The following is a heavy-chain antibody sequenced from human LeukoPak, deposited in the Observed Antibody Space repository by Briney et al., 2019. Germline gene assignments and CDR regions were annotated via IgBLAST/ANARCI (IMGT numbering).Heavy chain of an antibody. CDR3: ARDHGERGYSYTNFDY. Sequence: PGGSLRLSCAASGFTFSYHAMSWVRQAPGQGLDWVSAISSSGGSTYYADSVKGRFTISRDNSKNTLYLQMNSLRAEDTAVYYCARDHGERGYSYTNFDYWGQGTLVTVSS. CDR2: ISSSGGST. CDR1: GFTFSYHA. J-gene: IGHJ4*02. V-gene: IGHV3-23*01. D-gene: IGHD5-18*01.